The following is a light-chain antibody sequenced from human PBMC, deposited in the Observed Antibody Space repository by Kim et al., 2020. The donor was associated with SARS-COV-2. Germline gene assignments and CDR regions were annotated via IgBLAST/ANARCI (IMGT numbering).Light chain of an antibody. J-gene: IGKJ2*01. CDR1: QSVSSSY. CDR2: DAS. CDR3: QQYGSSPYT. V-gene: IGKV3D-20*01. Sequence: SQGERATRSDGGSQSVSSSYLAWYQQKRGLAPRLLIYDASNSATGIPDRFSGSGSGTDFTLTISRLEPEDFAVYYCQQYGSSPYTFGQGTKLEIK.